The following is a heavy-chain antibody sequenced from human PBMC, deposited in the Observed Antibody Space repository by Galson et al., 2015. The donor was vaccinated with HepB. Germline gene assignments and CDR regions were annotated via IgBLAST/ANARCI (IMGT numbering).Heavy chain of an antibody. J-gene: IGHJ4*02. CDR1: GFGFGHYA. Sequence: SLRLSCAGSGFGFGHYAMSWARQAPGKGLEWLSAISGAGGSTYYANSVRGRFTIARDNSKNTLYLQMNGLRAEDTAVYHCAKGSDYYGSGTYHNGALYSDHWGQGTLVTVSS. V-gene: IGHV3-23*01. CDR3: AKGSDYYGSGTYHNGALYSDH. D-gene: IGHD3-10*01. CDR2: ISGAGGST.